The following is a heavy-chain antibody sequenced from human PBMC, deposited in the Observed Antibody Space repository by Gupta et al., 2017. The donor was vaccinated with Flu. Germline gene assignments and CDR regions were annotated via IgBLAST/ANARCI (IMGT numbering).Heavy chain of an antibody. J-gene: IGHJ2*01. D-gene: IGHD1-1*01. CDR3: ARDTTPPDYPRNDNWYFEL. Sequence: EVQLVESGGGLVKPGGSLRLSCAASGFTFSRYSMHWVRQAPGKGLEWVSSISSSSSYIYYADSVKGRFTISRDNAKNSLYLQMNSLRAEDTAVYYCARDTTPPDYPRNDNWYFELWGRGTLVTVSS. CDR2: ISSSSSYI. CDR1: GFTFSRYS. V-gene: IGHV3-21*01.